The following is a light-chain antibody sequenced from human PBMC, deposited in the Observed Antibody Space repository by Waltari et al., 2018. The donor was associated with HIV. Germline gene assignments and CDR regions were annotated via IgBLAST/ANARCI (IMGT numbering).Light chain of an antibody. J-gene: IGLJ3*02. CDR2: RND. V-gene: IGLV1-47*01. Sequence: QSVLTQPPSASGTAGQRVTIPSSGTRSNIGDQFVSRFQQLPGTAPKLLIYRNDQRPSGVPDRFSGSKSGTSASLAISGLRSEDEADYYCAAWDDRLLWVFGGGTVLTVL. CDR3: AAWDDRLLWV. CDR1: RSNIGDQF.